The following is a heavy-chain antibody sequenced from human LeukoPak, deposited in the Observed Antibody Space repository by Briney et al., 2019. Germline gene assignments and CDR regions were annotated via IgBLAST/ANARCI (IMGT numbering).Heavy chain of an antibody. Sequence: GGSLRLSCAASWFTVTSNYMSWVRHAPGKGLEWVSVIYSGGSTYYADSVKGRFTISRDNSKNTLYLQMNSLRAEDTAVYYCARDRGSGWDYWGQGTLVTVSS. J-gene: IGHJ4*02. CDR2: IYSGGST. V-gene: IGHV3-53*01. D-gene: IGHD6-19*01. CDR1: WFTVTSNY. CDR3: ARDRGSGWDY.